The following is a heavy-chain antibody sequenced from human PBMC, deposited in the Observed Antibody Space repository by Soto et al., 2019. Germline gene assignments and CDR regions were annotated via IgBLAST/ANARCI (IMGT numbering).Heavy chain of an antibody. Sequence: PGGSLRLSCAASGFTFSSYAMHWVRQAPGKGLEWVAVISYDGSNKYYADSVKGRFTISRDNSKNTLYLQMKSLRAEDTAVYYCARDKGNYYDSSGYWGTLDYWGQGTLVTVYS. CDR2: ISYDGSNK. CDR1: GFTFSSYA. D-gene: IGHD3-22*01. V-gene: IGHV3-30-3*01. CDR3: ARDKGNYYDSSGYWGTLDY. J-gene: IGHJ4*02.